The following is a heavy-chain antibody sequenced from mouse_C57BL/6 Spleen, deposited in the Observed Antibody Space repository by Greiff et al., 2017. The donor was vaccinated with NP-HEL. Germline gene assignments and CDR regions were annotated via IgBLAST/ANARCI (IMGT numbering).Heavy chain of an antibody. J-gene: IGHJ2*01. CDR2: ISYDGSN. CDR1: GYSITSGYY. D-gene: IGHD1-1*02. Sequence: EVKLQESGPGLVKPSQSLSLTCSVTGYSITSGYYWNWIRQFPGNKLEWMGYISYDGSNNYNPSLKNRISITRDTSKNQFFLKLNSVTTEDTATYYCARENDGGYYFDYWGQGTTLTVSS. CDR3: ARENDGGYYFDY. V-gene: IGHV3-6*01.